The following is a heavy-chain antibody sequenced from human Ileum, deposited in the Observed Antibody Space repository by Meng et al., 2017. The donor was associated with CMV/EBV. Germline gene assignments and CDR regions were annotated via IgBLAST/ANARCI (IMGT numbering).Heavy chain of an antibody. V-gene: IGHV3-74*01. CDR3: TRGVRDS. CDR1: GFTFSTYR. CDR2: IDADGSNT. J-gene: IGHJ4*02. Sequence: SLRLSCEASGFTFSTYRMNWVRQAPGKGLVWVSRIDADGSNTLYADSVKGRFTISRDNAKNTLYLQMNSLRADDTAVYYCTRGVRDSWGQGTLVTVSS. D-gene: IGHD3-10*01.